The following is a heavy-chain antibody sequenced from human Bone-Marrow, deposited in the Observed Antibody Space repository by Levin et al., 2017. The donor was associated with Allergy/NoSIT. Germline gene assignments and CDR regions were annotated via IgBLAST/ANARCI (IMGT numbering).Heavy chain of an antibody. Sequence: GGSLRLSCAASGFTFSDYYMTWIRQAPGRGLEWVSYMSSSGHTTYYADSVKGRFTISRDNANNLLYLEMNSLRVEDTAIFYCARIKGMDGYFYGLDVWGQGTTVTVS. D-gene: IGHD2-2*03. V-gene: IGHV3-11*01. J-gene: IGHJ6*02. CDR2: MSSSGHTT. CDR3: ARIKGMDGYFYGLDV. CDR1: GFTFSDYY.